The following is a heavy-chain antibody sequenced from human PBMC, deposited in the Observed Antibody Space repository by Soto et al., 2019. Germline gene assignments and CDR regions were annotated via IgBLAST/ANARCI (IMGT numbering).Heavy chain of an antibody. Sequence: PGGSLRLSCAASGFTFGSYAMSWVRQAPGKGLEWVSAISGSGGSTYYADSVKGRFTISRDNSKNTLYLQMNSLRAEDTAVYYCARNLWDNSRTFDFWGQGTLVTVSS. CDR3: ARNLWDNSRTFDF. J-gene: IGHJ4*02. CDR2: ISGSGGST. CDR1: GFTFGSYA. V-gene: IGHV3-23*01. D-gene: IGHD3-16*01.